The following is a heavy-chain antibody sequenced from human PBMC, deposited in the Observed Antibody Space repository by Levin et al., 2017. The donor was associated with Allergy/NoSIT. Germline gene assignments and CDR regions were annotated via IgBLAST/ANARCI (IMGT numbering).Heavy chain of an antibody. CDR2: IRDRGST. CDR1: GFSFSRAW. CDR3: TTGAMCGDNDWDCN. J-gene: IGHJ4*02. V-gene: IGHV3-15*01. D-gene: IGHD4-17*01. Sequence: PGGSLRLSCVASGFSFSRAWMNWVRQAPGKGLEYIGRIRDRGSTDYTAPVKGRFTISRDDSKNTLFLQMDSLKIEDTAVYFCTTGAMCGDNDWDCNWGQGTLVIVSS.